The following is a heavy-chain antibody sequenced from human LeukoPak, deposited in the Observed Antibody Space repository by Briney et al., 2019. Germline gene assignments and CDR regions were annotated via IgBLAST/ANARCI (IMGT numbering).Heavy chain of an antibody. CDR2: ISSSGSTI. J-gene: IGHJ6*04. CDR3: ARDLPGELFYYYYGMDV. CDR1: GFTFSSYE. V-gene: IGHV3-48*03. Sequence: GGSLRLSCAASGFTFSSYEMNWVRQAPGKGLEWVSYISSSGSTIYYADSVKGRFTISRDNAKNSLYLQMNSLRAEDTVVYYCARDLPGELFYYYYGMDVWGKGTTVTVSS. D-gene: IGHD3-10*01.